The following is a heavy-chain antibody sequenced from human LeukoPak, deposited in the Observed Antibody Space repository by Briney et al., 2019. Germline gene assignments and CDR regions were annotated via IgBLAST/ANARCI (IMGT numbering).Heavy chain of an antibody. V-gene: IGHV7-4-1*02. D-gene: IGHD6-6*01. J-gene: IGHJ4*02. CDR3: ATGGSSSMDY. Sequence: ASVKVSCKASGYTITRNAMNWVRQAPGQGLEWMGRINTNTGNPAYAQGFTGRFVFSFDSSVSAAYLQISSLKAEDTAVYYCATGGSSSMDYWGQGTLVTVSS. CDR1: GYTITRNA. CDR2: INTNTGNP.